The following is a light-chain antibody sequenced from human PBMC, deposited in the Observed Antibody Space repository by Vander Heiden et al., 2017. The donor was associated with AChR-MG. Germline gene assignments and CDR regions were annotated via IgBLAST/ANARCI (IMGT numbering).Light chain of an antibody. J-gene: IGKJ1*01. V-gene: IGKV1-9*01. Sequence: DIQLTQSPSFLSASVGDRVTITCRASQGISSYLAWYQQKPGKAPKLLIYAASTLQSVVPSRFSGSGSGTEFTLTISSLQPEDFATYYCQQLNARGTFGQGTKVEIK. CDR1: QGISSY. CDR2: AAS. CDR3: QQLNARGT.